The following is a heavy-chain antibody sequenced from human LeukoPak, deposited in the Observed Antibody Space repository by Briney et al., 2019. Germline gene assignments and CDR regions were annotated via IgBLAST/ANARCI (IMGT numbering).Heavy chain of an antibody. Sequence: GGSLRLSCAASGFTFSSYWMHWVRQAPGKGLVWVSRINTDGSSTSYADSVKGRFTISRDNAKNTLYLQMNSLRAEDTAVYYCARVGDTYYYYYYMDVWGKGTTVTVSS. J-gene: IGHJ6*03. V-gene: IGHV3-74*01. CDR1: GFTFSSYW. D-gene: IGHD2-21*01. CDR3: ARVGDTYYYYYYMDV. CDR2: INTDGSST.